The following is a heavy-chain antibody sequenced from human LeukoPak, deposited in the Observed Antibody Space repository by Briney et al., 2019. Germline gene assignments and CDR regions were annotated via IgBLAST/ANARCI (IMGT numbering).Heavy chain of an antibody. CDR2: IKQDGSEK. D-gene: IGHD6-19*01. CDR3: ATRSGWYLRSFDY. V-gene: IGHV3-7*01. CDR1: GFTFSNYW. Sequence: GGSLRLSCAASGFTFSNYWMTWVRQVPGKGLEWVANIKQDGSEKNYMDSVKGRFTISRDSAKNSLYLQMNSLRAEDTAVYYCATRSGWYLRSFDYWGQGTLVTVSS. J-gene: IGHJ4*02.